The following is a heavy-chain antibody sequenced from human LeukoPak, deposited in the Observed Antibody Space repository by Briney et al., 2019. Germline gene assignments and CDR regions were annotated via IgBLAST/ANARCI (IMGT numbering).Heavy chain of an antibody. V-gene: IGHV3-7*01. CDR3: ATHSVGVLPIATFDY. Sequence: GGSLRLSCAVSGFTFSNYWMAWVRQAPGKGLEWVANIKQDGSEKYYVDSVKGRFTISRDNAKNSLYLQMNNLRAEDTAVYYCATHSVGVLPIATFDYWGQGTLVTVSS. D-gene: IGHD2-2*01. CDR2: IKQDGSEK. J-gene: IGHJ4*02. CDR1: GFTFSNYW.